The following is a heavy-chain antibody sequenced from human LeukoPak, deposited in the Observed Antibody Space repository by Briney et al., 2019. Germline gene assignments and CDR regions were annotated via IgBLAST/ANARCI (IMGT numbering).Heavy chain of an antibody. Sequence: ASVKVSYKASGYSFTTYDINWVRQATGQGLEWMGWMNPKSGNTGYAQKFQGRVTMTRNTSISTAYMELSSLRSEDTAVYYCARVGSSQRLYYYMDVWGKGTTVTVSS. CDR2: MNPKSGNT. J-gene: IGHJ6*03. V-gene: IGHV1-8*01. CDR3: ARVGSSQRLYYYMDV. CDR1: GYSFTTYD. D-gene: IGHD1-26*01.